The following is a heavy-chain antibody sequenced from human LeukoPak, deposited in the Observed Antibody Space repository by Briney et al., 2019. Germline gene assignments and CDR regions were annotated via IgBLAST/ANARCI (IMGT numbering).Heavy chain of an antibody. CDR3: ARDGDSSAYYGPPGWFDP. CDR1: GYTFIGYY. Sequence: ASVKLCCKASGYTFIGYYMHWVRQAPGQGLEWKGWINPNSGGANHAQKFQGRVTMPRDTSISTVHMELSRLRSDDTAVYYCARDGDSSAYYGPPGWFDPWGQGTLVIVSS. V-gene: IGHV1-2*02. CDR2: INPNSGGA. J-gene: IGHJ5*02. D-gene: IGHD3-22*01.